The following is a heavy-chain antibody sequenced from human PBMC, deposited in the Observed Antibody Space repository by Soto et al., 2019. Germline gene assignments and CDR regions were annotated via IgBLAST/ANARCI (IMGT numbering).Heavy chain of an antibody. CDR3: SRGGGHDLFAF. CDR1: GGTISCGGYS. J-gene: IGHJ1*01. Sequence: NLPLTCTVSGGTISCGGYSWSWLRPWKGKDLEWLSYISQITTTYSNPSFKSTLSLSTDRTRNQFSLSLSSMTAADKAVYLCSRGGGHDLFAFWGQGSQVIVSS. D-gene: IGHD3-9*01. CDR2: ISQITTT. V-gene: IGHV4-30-2*06.